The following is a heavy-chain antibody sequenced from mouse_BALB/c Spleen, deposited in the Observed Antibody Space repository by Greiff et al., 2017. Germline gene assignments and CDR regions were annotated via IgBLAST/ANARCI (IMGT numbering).Heavy chain of an antibody. CDR2: IDPENGNT. Sequence: EVQLQQSGAELVRPGALVKLSCKASGFNIKDYYMHWVKQRPEQGLEWIGWIDPENGNTIYDPKFQGKASITADTSSNTTYLQLSSLKSEDTAVYYCAREGLPYWYFDVWGAGTTVTVSS. CDR1: GFNIKDYY. V-gene: IGHV14-1*02. J-gene: IGHJ1*01. D-gene: IGHD2-4*01. CDR3: AREGLPYWYFDV.